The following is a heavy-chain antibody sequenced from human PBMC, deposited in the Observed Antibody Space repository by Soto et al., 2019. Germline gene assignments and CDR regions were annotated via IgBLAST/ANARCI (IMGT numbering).Heavy chain of an antibody. J-gene: IGHJ2*01. CDR3: ARGYF. D-gene: IGHD1-20*01. CDR2: VNQDASTK. V-gene: IGHV3-7*05. Sequence: EVQLVESGGGLVQPGGSLRLSCVASGFTFSSDWMSWVRQAPGKGLEWVANVNQDASTKYYVDSVKGRFTISRDNAKNSLYLQMNSLRAEDTAVYYCARGYFWARGTLVTVS. CDR1: GFTFSSDW.